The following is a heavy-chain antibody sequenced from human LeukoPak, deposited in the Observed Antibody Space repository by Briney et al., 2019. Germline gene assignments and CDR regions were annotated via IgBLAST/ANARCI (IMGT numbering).Heavy chain of an antibody. V-gene: IGHV1-46*01. J-gene: IGHJ4*02. D-gene: IGHD3-3*01. CDR1: GYTFTSYY. CDR3: ARECVKEWSYDY. CDR2: INPSGGST. Sequence: ASVKVSCKASGYTFTSYYMHWVRQAPGQGLEWMGIINPSGGSTSYAQKFQGRVTMTRDTSTSTVCMELSSLRSEDTAVYYCARECVKEWSYDYWGQGTLVTVSS.